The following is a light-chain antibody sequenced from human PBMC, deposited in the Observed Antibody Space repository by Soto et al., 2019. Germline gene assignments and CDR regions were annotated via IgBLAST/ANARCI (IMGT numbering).Light chain of an antibody. CDR2: DVS. J-gene: IGLJ1*01. CDR3: SSYAGSNNFV. Sequence: QSVLTQPPSASGSPGQSVTISCTGTSSDVGIYNYVSWYQQHPGKAPKLMIYDVSKRPSGVPDRFSGSKSGNTASLTVSGLQAEDEADYYCSSYAGSNNFVFGTGTKLTVL. V-gene: IGLV2-8*01. CDR1: SSDVGIYNY.